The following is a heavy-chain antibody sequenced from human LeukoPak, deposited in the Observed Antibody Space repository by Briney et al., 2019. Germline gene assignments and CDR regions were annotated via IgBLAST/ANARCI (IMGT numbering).Heavy chain of an antibody. D-gene: IGHD3-22*01. V-gene: IGHV3-30-3*01. Sequence: PGGSLRLSCAASGFTFSSYAMRWVRQAPGKGLEWVAVISYDGSNKYYADCVEGRFTISRDNSKNTLYLQMTRLRAEDTAVYYCAGGGDSSRWGQGTLVTVSS. J-gene: IGHJ4*02. CDR1: GFTFSSYA. CDR2: ISYDGSNK. CDR3: AGGGDSSR.